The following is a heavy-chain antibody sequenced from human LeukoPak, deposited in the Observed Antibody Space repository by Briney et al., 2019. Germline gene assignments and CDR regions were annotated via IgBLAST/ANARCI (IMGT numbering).Heavy chain of an antibody. CDR2: ISAYNGNT. V-gene: IGHV1-18*01. J-gene: IGHJ6*02. D-gene: IGHD3-3*01. Sequence: ASVKVSCKASGYTFTSYGISRVRQAPGQGLEWMGWISAYNGNTNYAQKLQGRVTMTTDTSTSTAYMELRSLRSDDTAVYYCARVDALAGTATIFGVAYTNYGMDVWGQGTTVTVSS. CDR3: ARVDALAGTATIFGVAYTNYGMDV. CDR1: GYTFTSYG.